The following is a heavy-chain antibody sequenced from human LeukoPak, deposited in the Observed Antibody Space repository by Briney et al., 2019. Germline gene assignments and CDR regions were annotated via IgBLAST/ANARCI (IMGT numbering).Heavy chain of an antibody. CDR1: GFTFSSYA. CDR2: ISGSGDYT. J-gene: IGHJ4*02. V-gene: IGHV3-23*01. Sequence: HPGGSLRLSCAASGFTFSSYAMTWVRQAPGKGLEWVSSISGSGDYTYYVDSVKGRFTISRDNSKNTLYLQMNSLRAEDTAVYYCAKGPAKGPVVGHFDYWGQGTLVTVSS. D-gene: IGHD6-6*01. CDR3: AKGPAKGPVVGHFDY.